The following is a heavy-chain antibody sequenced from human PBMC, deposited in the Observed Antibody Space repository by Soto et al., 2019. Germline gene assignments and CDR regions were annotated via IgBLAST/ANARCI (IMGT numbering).Heavy chain of an antibody. CDR1: GYTFTSYS. CDR3: ARDGGYDVLTGHYILLYYLAT. V-gene: IGHV1-46*01. Sequence: QVHLVQSGAEVKKPGASVKVSCKASGYTFTSYSMHWVRQTPGHGLEWMGVINPSGGRTSYAQKFQGRVTMTRDTSTSTVHMELSNLRSEDTAVYFCARDGGYDVLTGHYILLYYLATWGLGTLVTVSS. J-gene: IGHJ5*02. D-gene: IGHD3-9*01. CDR2: INPSGGRT.